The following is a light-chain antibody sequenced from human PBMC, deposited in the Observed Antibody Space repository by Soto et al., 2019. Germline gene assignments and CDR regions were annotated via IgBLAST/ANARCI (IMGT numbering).Light chain of an antibody. V-gene: IGLV2-14*01. CDR1: SSDVGGYNY. J-gene: IGLJ1*01. CDR3: SSFTNTITRYA. Sequence: QSVLTQPASVSGSPGQSITISCTGTSSDVGGYNYVSWFQHHPGKAPKLIIYEVSYRPSGVSARFSGSKSGDTASLTISGLRAEDEADYYCSSFTNTITRYAFGTGTKVTVL. CDR2: EVS.